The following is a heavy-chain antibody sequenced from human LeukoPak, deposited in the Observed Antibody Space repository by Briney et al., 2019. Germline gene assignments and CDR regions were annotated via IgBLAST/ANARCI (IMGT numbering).Heavy chain of an antibody. J-gene: IGHJ6*02. CDR3: ASSGPGNYDSSAPSGYYYYGMDV. CDR1: GGSISSGDYY. V-gene: IGHV4-30-4*08. CDR2: IYYSGST. Sequence: PSETLSLTRTVSGGSISSGDYYWSWIRQPPGKGLEWIGYIYYSGSTNYNPSLKSRVTISVDKSKNQFSLKLSSVTAADTAVYYCASSGPGNYDSSAPSGYYYYGMDVWGQGTTVTVSS. D-gene: IGHD3-22*01.